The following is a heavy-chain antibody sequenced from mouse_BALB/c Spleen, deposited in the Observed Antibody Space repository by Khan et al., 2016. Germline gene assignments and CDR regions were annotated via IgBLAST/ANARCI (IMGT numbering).Heavy chain of an antibody. CDR1: GFSLPGNG. CDR2: IWGDGRK. J-gene: IGHJ3*01. D-gene: IGHD2-12*01. CDR3: SSDYDGFAY. V-gene: IGHV2-6-7*01. Sequence: QVQLKQSGPGMVALSQSLSITCTVSGFSLPGNGVHWVRKPTGKGLGWLGKIWGDGRKDYNSALKSRVSIRQDTSKRQVFLHMNSLQTEDTSNYYGSSDYDGFAYCGQVTLVIVSA.